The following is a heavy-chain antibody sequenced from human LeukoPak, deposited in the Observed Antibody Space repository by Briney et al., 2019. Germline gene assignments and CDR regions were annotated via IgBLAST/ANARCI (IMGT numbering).Heavy chain of an antibody. D-gene: IGHD4-23*01. J-gene: IGHJ4*02. V-gene: IGHV3-23*01. CDR2: ISGSGGST. Sequence: GGSLRLSCAASGFTFSSYAMSWVRQAPGKGLEWVSAISGSGGSTYYADSVKGRFTISRDNSKNTLYLQMNSLRAEDTAVYYCARAEGYGGELDSWGQGTLVTVSS. CDR1: GFTFSSYA. CDR3: ARAEGYGGELDS.